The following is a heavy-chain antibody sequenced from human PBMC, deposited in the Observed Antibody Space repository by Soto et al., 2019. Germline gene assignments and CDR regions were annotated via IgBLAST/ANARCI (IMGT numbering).Heavy chain of an antibody. D-gene: IGHD3-22*01. Sequence: GGSLRLSCAASGFTFSNAWMNWVRQAPEKGLEWVCRMKIKTDVGTTDFAAPVKGRFAISRDDSKDMVYLQINRLKTEDTGIYYCNTDSYSTMIVVRFEYWGHGTLVTVSS. J-gene: IGHJ4*01. V-gene: IGHV3-15*07. CDR1: GFTFSNAW. CDR3: NTDSYSTMIVVRFEY. CDR2: MKIKTDVGTT.